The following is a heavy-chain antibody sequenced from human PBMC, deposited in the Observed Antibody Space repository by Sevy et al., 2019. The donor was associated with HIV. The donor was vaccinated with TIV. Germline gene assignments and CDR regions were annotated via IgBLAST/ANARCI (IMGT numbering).Heavy chain of an antibody. J-gene: IGHJ6*02. CDR1: EFTFNDDF. CDR3: ARDRDDYASGRRHPYYYYHGMDV. V-gene: IGHV3-21*01. D-gene: IGHD3-10*01. Sequence: GGSLRLSCVGSEFTFNDDFMTWVRQAPGKGLEWVSSISSRSTYIYYADSVKGRFTISRDNAKNPMFLQMNVLRPEDTAVYYCARDRDDYASGRRHPYYYYHGMDVWGQGTTVTVSS. CDR2: ISSRSTYI.